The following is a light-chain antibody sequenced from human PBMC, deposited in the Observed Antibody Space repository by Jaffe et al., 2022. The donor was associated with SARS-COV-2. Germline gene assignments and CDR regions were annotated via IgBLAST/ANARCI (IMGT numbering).Light chain of an antibody. CDR1: SSNIGAGYD. V-gene: IGLV1-40*01. CDR3: QTYDSNLRSNWL. Sequence: QSVLTQPPSVSGAPGQRVTISCTGSSSNIGAGYDVHWYQQFPGTAPKLLIFANNNRPSGVPDRFSGSRSGTSASLAITGLQAEDEADYYCQTYDSNLRSNWLFGGGTRLTVL. J-gene: IGLJ3*02. CDR2: ANN.